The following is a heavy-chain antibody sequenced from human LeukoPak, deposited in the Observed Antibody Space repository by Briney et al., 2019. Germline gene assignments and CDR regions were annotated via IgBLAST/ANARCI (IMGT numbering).Heavy chain of an antibody. Sequence: GGSLRLSCAASGFTFSDYYMSWIRQAPGKGLEWVSYVSVRGITINYADSVKGRFTISRDDAKNSLYLQMNSLRADDAALYYCVRGGDYAGIASRHDVWGRGTLVTVSS. CDR3: VRGGDYAGIASRHDV. D-gene: IGHD4-23*01. CDR2: VSVRGITI. CDR1: GFTFSDYY. V-gene: IGHV3-11*01. J-gene: IGHJ4*02.